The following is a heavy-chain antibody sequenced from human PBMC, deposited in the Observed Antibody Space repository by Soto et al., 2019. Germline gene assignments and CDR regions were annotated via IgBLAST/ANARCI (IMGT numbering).Heavy chain of an antibody. CDR2: IYHSGST. V-gene: IGHV4-30-2*01. CDR3: ARGDRGVIGWFDT. Sequence: QLQLQESGSGLVKPSQTLSLTCAVSGGSISSGGYSWSWIRRPPGKGLAWIGYIYHSGSTYYNPSLKSRVTISVDRSKNQFSLKLSSVTAADTAVYYGARGDRGVIGWFDTWGQGTLVTVSS. CDR1: GGSISSGGYS. D-gene: IGHD3-10*01. J-gene: IGHJ5*02.